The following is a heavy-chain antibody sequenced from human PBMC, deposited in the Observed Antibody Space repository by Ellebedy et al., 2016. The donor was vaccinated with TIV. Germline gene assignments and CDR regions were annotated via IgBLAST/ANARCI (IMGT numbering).Heavy chain of an antibody. CDR2: TYYRSGWTT. CDR3: ARGAVGDCDY. CDR1: GDRVSSNSGA. D-gene: IGHD6-19*01. J-gene: IGHJ4*02. Sequence: SQTLSLTCAISGDRVSSNSGAWNWVRQSPSSGLEWMGRTYYRSGWTTDYAVSVNSRITINPDTSKNQFSLQLNSVTPDDTAVYYCARGAVGDCDYWGQGRLVTVSS. V-gene: IGHV6-1*01.